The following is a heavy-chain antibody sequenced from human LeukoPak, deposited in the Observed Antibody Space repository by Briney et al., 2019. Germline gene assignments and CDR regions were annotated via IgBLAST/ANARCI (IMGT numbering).Heavy chain of an antibody. CDR1: GGSFSGHY. V-gene: IGHV4-34*01. Sequence: SETLSLTCAVYGGSFSGHYWSWIRQPPGKGLEWIGEINHSGSTNYNPSLKSRVTISVDTSKNQFSLKLSSVTAADTAVYYCARGRYYYDSSGYYPGYYMDVWGKGTTVTVSS. D-gene: IGHD3-22*01. J-gene: IGHJ6*03. CDR3: ARGRYYYDSSGYYPGYYMDV. CDR2: INHSGST.